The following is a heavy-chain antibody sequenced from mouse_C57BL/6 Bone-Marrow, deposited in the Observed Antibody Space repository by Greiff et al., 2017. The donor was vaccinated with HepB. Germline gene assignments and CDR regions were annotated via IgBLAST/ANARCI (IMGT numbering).Heavy chain of an antibody. V-gene: IGHV1-19*01. CDR1: GYTFTDYY. CDR3: ARSAWDGDY. J-gene: IGHJ2*01. Sequence: EVQVVESGPVLVKPGASVKMSCKASGYTFTDYYMNWVKQSHGKSLEWIGVINPYNGGTSYNQKFKGKATLTVDKSSSTAYMELNSLTSEDSAVYYCARSAWDGDYWGQGTTLTVSS. D-gene: IGHD4-1*01. CDR2: INPYNGGT.